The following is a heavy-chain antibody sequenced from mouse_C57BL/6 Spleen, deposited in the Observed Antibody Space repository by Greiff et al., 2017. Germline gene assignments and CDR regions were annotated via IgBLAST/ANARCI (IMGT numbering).Heavy chain of an antibody. J-gene: IGHJ1*03. Sequence: VKLMESGAELVRPGASVKLSCKASGYTFTDYYINWVKQRPGQGLEWIARIYPGSGNTYYNEQFKGKATLTAAKASSTAYMQLRSLTSEDSAVYFCARDYGSSYVWYFDVWGTGTTVTVSS. CDR2: IYPGSGNT. D-gene: IGHD1-1*01. CDR1: GYTFTDYY. V-gene: IGHV1-76*01. CDR3: ARDYGSSYVWYFDV.